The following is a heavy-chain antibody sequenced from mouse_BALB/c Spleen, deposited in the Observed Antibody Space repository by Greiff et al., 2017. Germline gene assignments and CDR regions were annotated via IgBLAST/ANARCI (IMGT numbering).Heavy chain of an antibody. J-gene: IGHJ4*01. CDR2: IDPENGDT. Sequence: VQLQQSGAELVRSGASVKLSCTASGFNINDYYMHWVKQRPEQGLEWIGWIDPENGDTEYAPKFQGKATMTADTSSNTAYLQLSSMTSEDTAVYYGNALRPYYAMDYWGQGTSVTVSS. V-gene: IGHV14-4*02. CDR1: GFNINDYY. CDR3: NALRPYYAMDY. D-gene: IGHD2-12*01.